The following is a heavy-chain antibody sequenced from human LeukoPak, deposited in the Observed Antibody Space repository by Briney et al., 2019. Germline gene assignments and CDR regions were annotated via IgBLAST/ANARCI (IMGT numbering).Heavy chain of an antibody. Sequence: PSETLSLTCAVYGGSFSGYYWSWIRQPPGKGLEWIGEINHSGSTNYNPSLKSRVTISVDTSKNQFSLKLSSVTAADTAVYYCARNHYDILTGYYNRAFDIWGQGTMVTVSS. V-gene: IGHV4-34*01. CDR2: INHSGST. CDR1: GGSFSGYY. CDR3: ARNHYDILTGYYNRAFDI. J-gene: IGHJ3*02. D-gene: IGHD3-9*01.